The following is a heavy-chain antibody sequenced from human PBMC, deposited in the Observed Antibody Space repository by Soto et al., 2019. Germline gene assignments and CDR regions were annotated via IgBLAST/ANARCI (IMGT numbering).Heavy chain of an antibody. CDR2: IKQDGSEK. CDR1: GFTFSSYW. CDR3: ARVERYYDFWSGYSDYYYYYGMDF. Sequence: PGGSLRLSCAASGFTFSSYWMSWVRQAPGKGLEWVANIKQDGSEKYYVDSVKGRFTISRDNAKNSLYLQMNSLRAEDTAVYYCARVERYYDFWSGYSDYYYYYGMDFWGQGTKVTVS. D-gene: IGHD3-3*01. V-gene: IGHV3-7*05. J-gene: IGHJ6*02.